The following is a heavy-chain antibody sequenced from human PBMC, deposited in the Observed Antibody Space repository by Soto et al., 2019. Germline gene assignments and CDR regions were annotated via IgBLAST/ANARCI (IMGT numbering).Heavy chain of an antibody. V-gene: IGHV1-2*04. CDR1: GYTFTAYY. Sequence: ASVKVSCKASGYTFTAYYIHWVRQGPGRGFEWVGWINPNSGGTYYAQKFQAWSTMTRDTSISTAYLELSGLTSNDTAVYYCARANTIRPYYFNMDVWGQGTTVTVSS. D-gene: IGHD3-22*01. CDR2: INPNSGGT. CDR3: ARANTIRPYYFNMDV. J-gene: IGHJ6*02.